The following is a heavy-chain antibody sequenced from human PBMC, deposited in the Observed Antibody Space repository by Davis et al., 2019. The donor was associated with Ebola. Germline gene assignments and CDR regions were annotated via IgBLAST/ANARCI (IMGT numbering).Heavy chain of an antibody. Sequence: LRLSCTVSGDSISSGGYCWTWIRQLPGKGLEWIGYVYHTGETSYNPSLESRLTISADTSKNQFFLNLRSVTDADTAVYFCARDTILGVGIDAWGQGSLVTVSS. D-gene: IGHD2-21*01. J-gene: IGHJ4*02. V-gene: IGHV4-31*03. CDR2: VYHTGET. CDR1: GDSISSGGYC. CDR3: ARDTILGVGIDA.